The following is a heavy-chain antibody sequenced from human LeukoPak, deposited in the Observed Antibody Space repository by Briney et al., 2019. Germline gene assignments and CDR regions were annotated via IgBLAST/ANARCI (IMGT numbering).Heavy chain of an antibody. J-gene: IGHJ3*02. CDR2: IYYSGST. D-gene: IGHD1-1*01. Sequence: PSETLSHTCTVSGGSLSSSSYYWGWSRQPPGKGLEWIGSIYYSGSTYHNPSHKSRVTISVDTYKNQFSLKLSSVTAADTAVYYCARLERRVGAFDIWGQGTMVTVSS. CDR1: GGSLSSSSYY. CDR3: ARLERRVGAFDI. V-gene: IGHV4-39*01.